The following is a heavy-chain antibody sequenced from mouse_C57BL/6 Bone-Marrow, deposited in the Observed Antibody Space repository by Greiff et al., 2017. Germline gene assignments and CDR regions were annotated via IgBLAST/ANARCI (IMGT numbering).Heavy chain of an antibody. D-gene: IGHD1-1*01. CDR2: ISYDGSN. V-gene: IGHV3-6*01. Sequence: DVQLQESGPGLVKPSQSLSLTCSVTGYSITSGYYWNWIRQFPGNKLEWMGYISYDGSNNYNPSLKNRISITRDTSKNQFFLKLNSVTTEDTATYYCAIYYYGSSYGYFDVWGTGTTVTVSS. CDR1: GYSITSGYY. CDR3: AIYYYGSSYGYFDV. J-gene: IGHJ1*03.